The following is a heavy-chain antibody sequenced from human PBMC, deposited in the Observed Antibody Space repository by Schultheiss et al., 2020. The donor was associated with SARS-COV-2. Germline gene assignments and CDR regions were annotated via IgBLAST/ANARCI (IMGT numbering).Heavy chain of an antibody. CDR1: RFTFKSYS. Sequence: GGSLRLSCVASRFTFKSYSMNWVRQAPGKGLEWVSSISSSSSYIYYADSVKGRFTISRDNGNNSLYLQMNSLRAEDTAVYYCARADSGYDYSAYYGMDVWGQGTTVTVSS. CDR3: ARADSGYDYSAYYGMDV. V-gene: IGHV3-21*01. J-gene: IGHJ6*02. CDR2: ISSSSSYI. D-gene: IGHD5-12*01.